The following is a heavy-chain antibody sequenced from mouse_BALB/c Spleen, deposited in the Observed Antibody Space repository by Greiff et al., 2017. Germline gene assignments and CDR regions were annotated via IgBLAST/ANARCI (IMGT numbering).Heavy chain of an antibody. Sequence: EVQGVESGGGLVQPGGSRKLSCAASGFTFSSFGMHWVRQAPEKGLEWVAYISSGSSTIYYADTVKGRFTISRDNPKNSLFLQMTSLRSEDTAMYYCARGIYYDYAMDYWGQGTSVTVSS. CDR3: ARGIYYDYAMDY. CDR1: GFTFSSFG. J-gene: IGHJ4*01. D-gene: IGHD2-4*01. V-gene: IGHV5-17*02. CDR2: ISSGSSTI.